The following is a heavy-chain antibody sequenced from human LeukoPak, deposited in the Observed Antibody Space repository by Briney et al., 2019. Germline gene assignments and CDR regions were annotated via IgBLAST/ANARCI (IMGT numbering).Heavy chain of an antibody. J-gene: IGHJ3*02. CDR1: GYTLTELS. CDR2: FDPEDGET. V-gene: IGHV1-24*01. CDR3: ASPRIVGATDAFDI. Sequence: ASVKVSCKVSGYTLTELSMHWVRQAPGKGLEWMGGFDPEDGETIYAQKFQGRVTMTEDTSTDTAYMELSSLRSEDTAVYYCASPRIVGATDAFDIWGQGTMVTVSS. D-gene: IGHD1-26*01.